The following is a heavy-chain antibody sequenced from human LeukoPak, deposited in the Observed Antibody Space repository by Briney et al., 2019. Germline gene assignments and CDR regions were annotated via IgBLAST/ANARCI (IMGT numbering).Heavy chain of an antibody. CDR2: IWYDGSNK. Sequence: QPGGSLRLSCAASGFTFSSYGMHWVRQAPGKGLEWVAVIWYDGSNKYYADSVKGRFTISRDNSKNTLYLQMNSLRAEDTAVYYCPKDPAYSSGWYGWFDPWGQGTLVTVSS. D-gene: IGHD6-19*01. CDR3: PKDPAYSSGWYGWFDP. J-gene: IGHJ5*02. CDR1: GFTFSSYG. V-gene: IGHV3-33*06.